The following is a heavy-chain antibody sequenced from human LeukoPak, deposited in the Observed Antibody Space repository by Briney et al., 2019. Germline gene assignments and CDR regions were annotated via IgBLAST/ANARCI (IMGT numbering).Heavy chain of an antibody. D-gene: IGHD1-26*01. Sequence: SETLSLTCGVSGGSISGTNWWSWVRPPPGQGLEWIGEISLAGQTNYNPSLNGRVTMSLDKSSNQLSLHLTSVTAADTATYFCSRESGPFCPFGYWGQGALVIVSS. CDR3: SRESGPFCPFGY. V-gene: IGHV4/OR15-8*02. CDR2: ISLAGQT. J-gene: IGHJ4*02. CDR1: GGSISGTNW.